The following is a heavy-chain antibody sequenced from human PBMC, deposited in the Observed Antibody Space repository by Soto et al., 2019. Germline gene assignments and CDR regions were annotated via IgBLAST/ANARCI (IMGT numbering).Heavy chain of an antibody. V-gene: IGHV3-33*01. CDR3: ARWGPDKVLDY. D-gene: IGHD3-16*01. Sequence: QVQLVESGGSVVQPGRSLRVSCAASGFIFSSHGMHWVRQAPVKGLEWVAVIWYDGSNKYYGESVKGRFIISRDNSKNTVDLQMNSLRAEDTAIYFCARWGPDKVLDYWGQGTLVSVSS. CDR2: IWYDGSNK. CDR1: GFIFSSHG. J-gene: IGHJ4*02.